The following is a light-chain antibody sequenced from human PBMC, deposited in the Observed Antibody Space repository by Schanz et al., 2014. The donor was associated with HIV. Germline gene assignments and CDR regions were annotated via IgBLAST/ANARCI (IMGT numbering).Light chain of an antibody. CDR3: SSYAGSNNLVV. CDR1: AGDVGSYDY. J-gene: IGLJ2*01. CDR2: DVS. V-gene: IGLV2-11*01. Sequence: QSALTQPRSVSGSPGQSVTISCTGTAGDVGSYDYVSWYQQHPGKAPKLMIYDVSNRPSGVPDRFSGSKSGNTASLTVSGLQDEDEADYYCSSYAGSNNLVVFGGGTKLTVL.